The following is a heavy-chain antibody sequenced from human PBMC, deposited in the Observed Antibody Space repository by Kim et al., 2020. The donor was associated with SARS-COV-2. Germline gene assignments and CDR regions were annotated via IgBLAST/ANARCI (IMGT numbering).Heavy chain of an antibody. V-gene: IGHV4-34*01. CDR2: INHSGST. CDR3: ATGIGRRQLVARDAFDI. Sequence: SETLSLTCAVYGGSFSGYYWSWIRQPPGKGLEWIGEINHSGSTNYNPSLKSRVTISVDTSKNQFSLKLSSVTAADTAVYYCATGIGRRQLVARDAFDIWGQGTMVTVSS. D-gene: IGHD6-13*01. CDR1: GGSFSGYY. J-gene: IGHJ3*02.